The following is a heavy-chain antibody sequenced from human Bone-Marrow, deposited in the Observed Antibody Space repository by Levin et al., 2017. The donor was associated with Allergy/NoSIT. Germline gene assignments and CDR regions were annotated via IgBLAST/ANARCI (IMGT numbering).Heavy chain of an antibody. J-gene: IGHJ6*02. D-gene: IGHD1-14*01. Sequence: GESLKISCEASGLTFSTYWMSWVRQAPGKGLEWVANMKGDESQRYYVDSVKGRFTISRDNAKNSLFLQMDSLRVEDTAVYYCVREQTVRGGMDVWGQGTTVTVS. CDR1: GLTFSTYW. CDR2: MKGDESQR. CDR3: VREQTVRGGMDV. V-gene: IGHV3-7*01.